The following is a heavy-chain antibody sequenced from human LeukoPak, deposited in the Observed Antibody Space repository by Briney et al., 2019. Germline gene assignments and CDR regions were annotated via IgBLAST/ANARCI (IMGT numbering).Heavy chain of an antibody. CDR3: ASARYSSGWYEGLYFDY. D-gene: IGHD6-19*01. J-gene: IGHJ4*02. Sequence: ASVKVSCKASGYTFTSYDINWVRQATGQGLEWMGWMNPNSGNTGYAQKFQGRVTMTRNTSISTAYMELSSLRSEDTAVYYCASARYSSGWYEGLYFDYWGQGTPVTVSS. CDR1: GYTFTSYD. CDR2: MNPNSGNT. V-gene: IGHV1-8*01.